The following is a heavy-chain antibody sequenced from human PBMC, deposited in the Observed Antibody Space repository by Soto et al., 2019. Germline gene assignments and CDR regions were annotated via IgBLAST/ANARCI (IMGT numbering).Heavy chain of an antibody. CDR3: ARAPSPGPVYFDY. CDR2: IYYSGST. CDR1: XGSXXSYY. V-gene: IGHV4-59*01. Sequence: PSETLSXXXTXSXGSXXSYYXXXIRXAPGKGPQWIGYIYYSGSTNYNLSLKSRVTISVFTCKNQFSLKLSSVTAADTAVYYCARAPSPGPVYFDYWGQGTLVTVSS. J-gene: IGHJ4*02.